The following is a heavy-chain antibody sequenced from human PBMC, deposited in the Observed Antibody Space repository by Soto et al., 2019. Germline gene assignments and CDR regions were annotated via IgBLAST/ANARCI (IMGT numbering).Heavy chain of an antibody. J-gene: IGHJ4*02. CDR3: ARDEALAGNGKVDY. D-gene: IGHD6-19*01. V-gene: IGHV3-30-3*01. CDR1: GFTFTTYA. Sequence: GGSLRLSCAASGFTFTTYALHWVRQAPGKGLEWVAVISYDGSNKYYADSVKGRFTISRDNSKNTLYLQTNSLRAEDTAVYYCARDEALAGNGKVDYWGQGTLVTVSS. CDR2: ISYDGSNK.